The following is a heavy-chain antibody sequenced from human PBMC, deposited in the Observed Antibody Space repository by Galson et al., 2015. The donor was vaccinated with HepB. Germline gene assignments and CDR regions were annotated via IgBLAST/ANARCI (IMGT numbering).Heavy chain of an antibody. CDR3: ARKWCMLCAFDI. J-gene: IGHJ3*02. V-gene: IGHV3-53*01. CDR1: GFTVSSNY. D-gene: IGHD2-8*01. CDR2: IYSGFST. Sequence: SLRLSCAASGFTVSSNYKSWVRQAPGKGLEWVSLIYSGFSTFYADSVKGRFTISRDNSKNTLFLQMDSLRAEDTAVYYCARKWCMLCAFDIWGQGTMVTVSS.